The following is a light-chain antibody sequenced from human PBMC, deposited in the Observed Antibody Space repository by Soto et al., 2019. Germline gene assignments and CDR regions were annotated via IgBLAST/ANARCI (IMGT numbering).Light chain of an antibody. CDR1: SSDVGGYNF. CDR3: SSYTTSSTLK. Sequence: QSALTQPASVSGSPGQSITISFTGTSSDVGGYNFVCWFQQHPGKAPKLMIYDVSVRPSGVSSRFSGSKSGNTASLTISGLQADDEAIYYCSSYTTSSTLKFGGGTKLTV. V-gene: IGLV2-14*01. CDR2: DVS. J-gene: IGLJ2*01.